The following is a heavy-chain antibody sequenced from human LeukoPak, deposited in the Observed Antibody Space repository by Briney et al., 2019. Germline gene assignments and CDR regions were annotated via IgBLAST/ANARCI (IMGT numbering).Heavy chain of an antibody. D-gene: IGHD2-8*01. CDR2: ISGYNSNT. J-gene: IGHJ4*02. V-gene: IGHV1-18*01. CDR3: ARDNGHKGVDY. Sequence: ASVNVSCKTSGYTFTSYGFSWLRLAPGQGLEWLGWISGYNSNTNYAQKFRDRVTMTTDISARTVYMELRSLRSDDTAVYYCARDNGHKGVDYWGQGTLVTVSS. CDR1: GYTFTSYG.